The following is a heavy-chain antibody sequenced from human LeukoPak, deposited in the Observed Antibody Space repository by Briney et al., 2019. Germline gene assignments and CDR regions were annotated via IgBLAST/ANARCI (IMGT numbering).Heavy chain of an antibody. CDR3: ARGGESGYDYLDY. D-gene: IGHD5-12*01. CDR2: IYYSGST. CDR1: GGSISSYY. V-gene: IGHV4-59*08. J-gene: IGHJ4*02. Sequence: SETLSLTCTVSGGSISSYYWSWIRQPPGKGLEWIGYIYYSGSTNYNPSLKSRVTISVDTSKNQFSLNLTSVTAADTAVYYCARGGESGYDYLDYWGQGILVSVSS.